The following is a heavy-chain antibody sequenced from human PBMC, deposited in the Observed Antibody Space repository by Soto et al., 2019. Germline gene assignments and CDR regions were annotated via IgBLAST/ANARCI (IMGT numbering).Heavy chain of an antibody. CDR1: GDIVSSTIAA. J-gene: IGHJ4*02. V-gene: IGHV6-1*01. Sequence: GPTLVIPTHTLSLTCAISGDIVSSTIAAWSWIRQSPSRGLELLGRTYYRSKWYSDYAVSVKSRITINPDTSKNQFSLQLNSVTPEDTAVYYCARGSYYSGWVWGQGTLVTVSS. CDR3: ARGSYYSGWV. D-gene: IGHD6-19*01. CDR2: TYYRSKWYS.